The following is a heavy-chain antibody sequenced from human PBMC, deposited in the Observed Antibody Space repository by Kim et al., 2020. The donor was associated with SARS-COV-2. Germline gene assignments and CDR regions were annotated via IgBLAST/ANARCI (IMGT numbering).Heavy chain of an antibody. CDR2: IKQDGSEK. Sequence: GGSLRLSCAASGFIFSAYWMSWVRQAPGKGLEWVANIKQDGSEKNYVDSVKGRFTISRDNAKNSLYLQLNSLRAEDTAVYYCTSHTNDYFGGNWGQGALVTVSS. CDR1: GFIFSAYW. J-gene: IGHJ4*02. D-gene: IGHD2-8*01. CDR3: TSHTNDYFGGN. V-gene: IGHV3-7*01.